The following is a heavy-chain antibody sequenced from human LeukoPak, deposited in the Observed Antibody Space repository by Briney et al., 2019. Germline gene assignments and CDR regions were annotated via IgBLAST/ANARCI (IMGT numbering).Heavy chain of an antibody. J-gene: IGHJ4*02. CDR3: ARDKYYYDSSGYYYPLDY. CDR1: VFTFSDYN. V-gene: IGHV3-11*04. Sequence: VGSLRLSCAASVFTFSDYNISWVRQAPGKGLEWVSYISSSGSTIYYADSVKGRFTISRDNAKNSLYLQMNSLRAEDTAVYYCARDKYYYDSSGYYYPLDYWGQGTLVTVSS. D-gene: IGHD3-22*01. CDR2: ISSSGSTI.